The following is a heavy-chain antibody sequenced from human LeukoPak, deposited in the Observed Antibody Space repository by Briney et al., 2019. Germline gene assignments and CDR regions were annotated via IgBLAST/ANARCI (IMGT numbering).Heavy chain of an antibody. J-gene: IGHJ4*02. CDR1: GYTFTSYG. CDR2: ITAYNDNT. Sequence: GASVKVSFKASGYTFTSYGISWVRQAPGQGLEWMGWITAYNDNTNYAQKLQGRVTMTTDTSTSTAYMDLRSLMSDDTDVYYCARALLWFGEPSHIDYWGQGTLVTASS. D-gene: IGHD3-10*01. V-gene: IGHV1-18*01. CDR3: ARALLWFGEPSHIDY.